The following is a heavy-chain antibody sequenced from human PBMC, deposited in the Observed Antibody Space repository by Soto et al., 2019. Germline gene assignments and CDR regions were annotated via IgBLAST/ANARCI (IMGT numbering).Heavy chain of an antibody. CDR3: ARVRQGCSANNCYFDP. D-gene: IGHD1-1*01. CDR2: VHISGHS. Sequence: QVHLQESGPGLVAPSGTLSLTCTLSVGSVRAPDWWNWVRQSPDKGLEWIAEVHISGHSNYNPSLRSRVSVSIDSSKNQFYLNLNAVTAADTAIYYCARVRQGCSANNCYFDPWGQGTQVTISS. CDR1: VGSVRAPDW. V-gene: IGHV4-4*02. J-gene: IGHJ5*01.